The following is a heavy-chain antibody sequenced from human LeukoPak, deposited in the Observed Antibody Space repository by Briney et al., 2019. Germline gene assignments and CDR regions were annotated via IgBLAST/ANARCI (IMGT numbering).Heavy chain of an antibody. J-gene: IGHJ3*02. CDR1: GGSISSSSYY. V-gene: IGHV4-39*01. CDR3: AITFASQITIFGVVILNDAFDI. D-gene: IGHD3-3*01. Sequence: SETLPLTCTVSGGSISSSSYYWGWIRQPPGKGLEWIGSIYYSGSTYYNPSLKSRVTISVDTSKNQFSLKLSSVTAADTAVYYCAITFASQITIFGVVILNDAFDIWGQGTMVTVSS. CDR2: IYYSGST.